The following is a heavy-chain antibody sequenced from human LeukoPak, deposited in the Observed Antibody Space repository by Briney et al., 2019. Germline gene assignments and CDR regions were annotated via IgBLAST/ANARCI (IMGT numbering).Heavy chain of an antibody. CDR1: GGSISGYY. V-gene: IGHV4-59*01. J-gene: IGHJ4*02. Sequence: PSETLPLTCTVSGGSISGYYWTWIRQPPGKGLEWIGYIYYSGSTNYNPSLKSRVTISVDTSKNQFSLKLTSVTAADTAVYYCARVSSGTLLDYWGQGTLVTVSS. CDR2: IYYSGST. CDR3: ARVSSGTLLDY.